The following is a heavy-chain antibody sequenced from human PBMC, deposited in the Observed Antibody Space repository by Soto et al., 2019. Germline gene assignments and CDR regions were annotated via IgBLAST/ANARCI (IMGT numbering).Heavy chain of an antibody. V-gene: IGHV4-30-4*01. J-gene: IGHJ6*02. Sequence: QVQLQESGPGLVKPSQTLSLTCSVSGGSITSGDYYWSWIRQPPGRVLEWIGYIYYTGSTYYNPSLQSRFTISGDTANNQLSLKVNSVGAEDTAVYYCARGGYELLYAMDVWGQGTTVTVSS. CDR1: GGSITSGDYY. CDR2: IYYTGST. CDR3: ARGGYELLYAMDV. D-gene: IGHD2-2*01.